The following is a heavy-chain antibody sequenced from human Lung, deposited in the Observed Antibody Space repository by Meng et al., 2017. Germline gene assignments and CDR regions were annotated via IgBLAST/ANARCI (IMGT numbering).Heavy chain of an antibody. CDR1: GGSFSGYY. V-gene: IGHV4-34*12. Sequence: WGRGLLKPSETPSLTFAVYGGSFSGYYWSWIRQPPGKGLEWIGEIIDSGSTNYNPSLKSRVTISVDTFKNQFSLRVTSVTAADRAVYYCVRRTYSSGWYFDYWGQGTLVTVSS. CDR2: IIDSGST. D-gene: IGHD6-19*01. CDR3: VRRTYSSGWYFDY. J-gene: IGHJ4*02.